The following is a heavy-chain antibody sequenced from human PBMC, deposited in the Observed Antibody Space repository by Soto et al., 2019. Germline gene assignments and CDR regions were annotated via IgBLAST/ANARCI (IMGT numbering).Heavy chain of an antibody. CDR2: IYYSGST. CDR3: ARRTDCSSTSCYFGWFDP. V-gene: IGHV4-39*01. D-gene: IGHD2-2*01. J-gene: IGHJ5*02. CDR1: GGSISSSSYY. Sequence: SETLSLTCTVSGGSISSSSYYWGWIRQPPGKGLEWIGSIYYSGSTYYNPSLKSRVTISVDTSKNQFSLKLSSVTAADTAVYYCARRTDCSSTSCYFGWFDPWGQGTLVTVSS.